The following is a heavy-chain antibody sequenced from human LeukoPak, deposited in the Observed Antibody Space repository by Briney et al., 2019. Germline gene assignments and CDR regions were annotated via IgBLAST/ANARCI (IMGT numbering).Heavy chain of an antibody. V-gene: IGHV4-39*07. CDR3: ALTSGGYFDY. D-gene: IGHD2-15*01. Sequence: PSETLSLTCTVSGGSISSSSYYWGWIRQPPGKGLEWIGSIYYSGSTNYNPSLKSRVTISVDTSKNQFSLKLSSVTAADTAVYYCALTSGGYFDYWGQGTLVTVSS. CDR2: IYYSGST. J-gene: IGHJ4*02. CDR1: GGSISSSSYY.